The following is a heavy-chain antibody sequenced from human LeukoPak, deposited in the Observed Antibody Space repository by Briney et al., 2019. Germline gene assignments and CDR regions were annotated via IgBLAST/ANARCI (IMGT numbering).Heavy chain of an antibody. V-gene: IGHV3-21*04. CDR2: ISDSSSYI. J-gene: IGHJ4*02. D-gene: IGHD5-12*01. CDR3: ARDSRGYDRYYFDY. CDR1: GFTFNIYS. Sequence: GGSLRLSCAASGFTFNIYSMNWVRQAPGKGLEWVSSISDSSSYIYYADSVKGRFTISRDNAQNSLYLQMNSLRAEDSAVYYCARDSRGYDRYYFDYWGQGTLVTVSS.